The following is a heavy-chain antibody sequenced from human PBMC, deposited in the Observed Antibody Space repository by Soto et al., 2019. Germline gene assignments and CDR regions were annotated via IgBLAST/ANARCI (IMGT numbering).Heavy chain of an antibody. CDR2: IFANGHT. CDR1: GGSISEKY. J-gene: IGHJ5*02. V-gene: IGHV4-4*07. Sequence: SETLSLTCIVSGGSISEKYWNWVRQPPGKGLEWIGLIFANGHTDYNPSLKSRVTMSVDASKNQFSLRLTSMTAADTAVYYCVASLAASGLNWLDPWGRGTLVTVS. D-gene: IGHD6-13*01. CDR3: VASLAASGLNWLDP.